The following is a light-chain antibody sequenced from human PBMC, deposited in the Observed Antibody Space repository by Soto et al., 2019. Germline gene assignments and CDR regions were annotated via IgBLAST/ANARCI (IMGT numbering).Light chain of an antibody. CDR1: SSNIGSNY. Sequence: QSVLTQPPSASGTPGQRVTISCSGSSSNIGSNYVYWYQQLPGTAPKLLIYRNNQRPSGVPDRFSGSKSGTSVSLAISGLRSEDEADYYCATWDDSLSGQVFGGGTKLTVL. J-gene: IGLJ3*02. V-gene: IGLV1-47*01. CDR3: ATWDDSLSGQV. CDR2: RNN.